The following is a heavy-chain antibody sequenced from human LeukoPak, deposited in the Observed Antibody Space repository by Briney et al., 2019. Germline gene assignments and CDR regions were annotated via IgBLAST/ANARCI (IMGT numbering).Heavy chain of an antibody. CDR3: ARRGVVMGAFDI. CDR2: IIPTLGIA. J-gene: IGHJ3*02. CDR1: GGTFSSYA. Sequence: GASVKVSCKASGGTFSSYAISWVRQAPGQGLEWMGRIIPTLGIANYAQKFQGRVTITADKSTSTAYMELSSLRSEDTAVYYCARRGVVMGAFDIWGQGTMVTVSS. D-gene: IGHD3-10*01. V-gene: IGHV1-69*04.